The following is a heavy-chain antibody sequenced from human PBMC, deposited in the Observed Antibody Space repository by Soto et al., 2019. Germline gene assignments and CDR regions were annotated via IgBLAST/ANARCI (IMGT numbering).Heavy chain of an antibody. V-gene: IGHV3-33*01. D-gene: IGHD2-15*01. J-gene: IGHJ6*02. CDR2: IWYDGNKK. Sequence: QVQLVESGGGVVQPGRSLRLSCAASGFTFSSFGMYWVRQAPGKGLEWVALIWYDGNKKYYGDSVKGRFSISRDNSKNTLYLHMNRLRAEDTAVYYCARESDCSGGRCYGMDVWGQGATVTVSS. CDR1: GFTFSSFG. CDR3: ARESDCSGGRCYGMDV.